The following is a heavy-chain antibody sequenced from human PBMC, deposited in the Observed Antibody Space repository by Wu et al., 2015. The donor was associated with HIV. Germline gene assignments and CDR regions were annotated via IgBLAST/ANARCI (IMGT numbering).Heavy chain of an antibody. CDR1: AFTFTSST. CDR3: ARGKGSGRYYYYYGMDV. J-gene: IGHJ6*02. Sequence: QVQLVQSGPEVRRPGTSVKVSCKASAFTFTSSTMQWVRQTRGQRLEWMGRIIPIFGTANYAQKFQGRVTITTDESTSTAYMELSSLRSEDTAVYYCARGKGSGRYYYYYGMDVWGQGTTVTVSS. V-gene: IGHV1-69*18. CDR2: IIPIFGTA. D-gene: IGHD3-10*01.